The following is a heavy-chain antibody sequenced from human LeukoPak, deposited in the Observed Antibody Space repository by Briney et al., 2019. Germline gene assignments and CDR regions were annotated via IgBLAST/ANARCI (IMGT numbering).Heavy chain of an antibody. CDR1: GYSFTSYW. J-gene: IGHJ6*02. CDR2: IDSSVSYI. V-gene: IGHV5-10-1*01. D-gene: IGHD3-16*02. Sequence: GESLKISCKGSGYSFTSYWINWVRQVPGKGLEWMGRIDSSVSYINYSPSLQGHVTISADKSISTDYLQWSSLKASDTAMYFCSRSSPLNFYYYGMDVWGQGRTVSVSS. CDR3: SRSSPLNFYYYGMDV.